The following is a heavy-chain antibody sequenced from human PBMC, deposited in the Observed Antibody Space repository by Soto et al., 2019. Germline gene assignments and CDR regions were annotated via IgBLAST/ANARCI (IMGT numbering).Heavy chain of an antibody. V-gene: IGHV1-69*13. CDR2: IIPIFGTA. Sequence: ASVKVSCKASGGTFSSYAISWVRQAPGQGLEWMGGIIPIFGTANYAQKFQGRVTITADESTSTAYMELSSLRSEDTAVYYCARDPWVGDSAHWFDPWGQGTLDTVSS. CDR1: GGTFSSYA. CDR3: ARDPWVGDSAHWFDP. D-gene: IGHD1-26*01. J-gene: IGHJ5*02.